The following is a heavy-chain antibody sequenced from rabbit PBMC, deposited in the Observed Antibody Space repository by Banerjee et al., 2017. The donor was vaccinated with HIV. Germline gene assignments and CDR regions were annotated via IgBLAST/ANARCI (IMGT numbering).Heavy chain of an antibody. Sequence: QLKETGGGLVQPGGSLTLSCKASGFDFSYYYMSWVRQAPGKGLEWIGIIYAASGSAYYASWVHGRFTISSDNAQNTVDLQMNSLAAADTATYFCARDLPGPIYAFDLWGPGTLVPS. CDR2: IYAASGSA. D-gene: IGHD3-1*01. J-gene: IGHJ4*01. CDR1: GFDFSYYY. V-gene: IGHV1S7*01. CDR3: ARDLPGPIYAFDL.